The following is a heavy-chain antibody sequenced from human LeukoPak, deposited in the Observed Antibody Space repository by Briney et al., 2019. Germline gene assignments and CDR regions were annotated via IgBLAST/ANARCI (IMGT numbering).Heavy chain of an antibody. CDR3: ARDEEMATITLHY. CDR2: IIPIFGIA. CDR1: GGTFSSYA. Sequence: SVKVSCKASGGTFSSYAISWVRQAPGQGLEWMGRIIPIFGIANYAQKFQGRVTITTDESTSTAHMELGSLRSEDTAVYYCARDEEMATITLHYWGQGTLVTVSS. J-gene: IGHJ4*02. V-gene: IGHV1-69*05. D-gene: IGHD5-24*01.